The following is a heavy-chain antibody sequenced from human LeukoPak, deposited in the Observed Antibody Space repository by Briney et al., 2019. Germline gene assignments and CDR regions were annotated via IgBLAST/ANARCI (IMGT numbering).Heavy chain of an antibody. D-gene: IGHD2-21*02. V-gene: IGHV1-2*06. CDR3: ARVYCGGDCYYDY. J-gene: IGHJ4*02. CDR1: GYTFTGYY. CDR2: INPNSGGT. Sequence: GASVKVSCKASGYTFTGYYMHWMRQAPGQGLEWMGRINPNSGGTHYAQKFQGRVTMTRDTSISTAYMELSRLRSDDTAIYYCARVYCGGDCYYDYWGQGTLVTVSS.